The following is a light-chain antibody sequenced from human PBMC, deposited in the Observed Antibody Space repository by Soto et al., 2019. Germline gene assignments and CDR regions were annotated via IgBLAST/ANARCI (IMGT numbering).Light chain of an antibody. CDR3: QAYDYSLTAFG. Sequence: QSVLTQPPSVSGAPGQRVTISCTGNNSNLGAGYDVHWYQQLPGAAPKLVIFGNRNRPSGVPERFSGSKSGTSASLAIPGLQAEDEADYYCQAYDYSLTAFGFGGGTKVTVL. J-gene: IGLJ3*02. CDR2: GNR. CDR1: NSNLGAGYD. V-gene: IGLV1-40*01.